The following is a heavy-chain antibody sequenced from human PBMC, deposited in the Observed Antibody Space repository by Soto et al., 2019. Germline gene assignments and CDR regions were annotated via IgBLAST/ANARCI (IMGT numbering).Heavy chain of an antibody. J-gene: IGHJ4*02. CDR1: GFTFSDYY. Sequence: QVQLVESGGDLVKPGGSLRLSCAASGFTFSDYYMSWIRQTPGKGLEWVSYITQSGHATQYADSVRGRFTISRDNNKNSLYLQMNSLRVKDTGVYYCARAIRGYGAYGGYLGQGALVTVSS. CDR3: ARAIRGYGAYGGY. V-gene: IGHV3-11*04. D-gene: IGHD5-12*01. CDR2: ITQSGHAT.